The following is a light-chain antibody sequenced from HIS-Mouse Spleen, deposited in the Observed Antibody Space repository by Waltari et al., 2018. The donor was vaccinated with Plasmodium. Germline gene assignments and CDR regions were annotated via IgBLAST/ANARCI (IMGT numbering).Light chain of an antibody. CDR2: ADS. V-gene: IGLV3-10*01. J-gene: IGLJ3*02. CDR1: ALPKKY. Sequence: SYELTQPPSVSVSPGQTARITCSGDALPKKYAYWYQQKSGQAPVLVIYADSKRTSGIPERFSGSSSGTMATLTIRWAQVEDEADYYCYSTDSSGNHRVFGGGTKLTVL. CDR3: YSTDSSGNHRV.